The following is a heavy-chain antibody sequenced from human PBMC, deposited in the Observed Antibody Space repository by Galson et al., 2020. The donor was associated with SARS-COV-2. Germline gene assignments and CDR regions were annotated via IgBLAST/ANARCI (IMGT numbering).Heavy chain of an antibody. Sequence: ASVKVSCKASGYTFTGYYMHWVRQAPGQGLEWMGWINPNSGGTNYAQKFQGRVTMTRDTSISTAYMELSRLRSDDTAVYYCARDPSSSWYNWFDRWGQGTLVTVSS. V-gene: IGHV1-2*02. J-gene: IGHJ5*02. D-gene: IGHD6-13*01. CDR3: ARDPSSSWYNWFDR. CDR2: INPNSGGT. CDR1: GYTFTGYY.